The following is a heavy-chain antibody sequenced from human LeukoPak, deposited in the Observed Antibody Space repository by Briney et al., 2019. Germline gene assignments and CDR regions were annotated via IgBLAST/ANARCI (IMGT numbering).Heavy chain of an antibody. CDR2: ISGSGGST. J-gene: IGHJ6*03. CDR3: AEGAVRARYSSWFDYYYYYRDV. Sequence: PGGSLSLSCAASGFTFSSYAMSWVRQAPGKGLEWVSAISGSGGSTYYADSVKGRFTISRDNSKNTLYLQMNSLRAHDMAVYYCAEGAVRARYSSWFDYYYYYRDVWGKGTTVTVSS. CDR1: GFTFSSYA. D-gene: IGHD6-13*01. V-gene: IGHV3-23*01.